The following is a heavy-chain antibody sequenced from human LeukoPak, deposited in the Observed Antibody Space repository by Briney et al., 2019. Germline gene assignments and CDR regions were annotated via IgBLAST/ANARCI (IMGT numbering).Heavy chain of an antibody. D-gene: IGHD2-8*02. Sequence: ASVKVSCKASGYTFSNYAVLWVRQAPGQRLEWMGWINAGNGNTKYSQDFQGRVSITRDTSASTAYMELGSLRSEDMAVYYCARGRWTSHTVGYYFDHWGQGTLVTVSS. CDR2: INAGNGNT. CDR1: GYTFSNYA. CDR3: ARGRWTSHTVGYYFDH. V-gene: IGHV1-3*03. J-gene: IGHJ4*02.